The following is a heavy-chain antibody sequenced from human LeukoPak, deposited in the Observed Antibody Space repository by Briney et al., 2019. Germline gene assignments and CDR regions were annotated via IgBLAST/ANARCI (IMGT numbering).Heavy chain of an antibody. J-gene: IGHJ4*02. Sequence: PSETLSLTCTVYSGSISSSRYYWSWIRQPPGKGLEWIGEINHSGSTNYNPSLKSRVTISVDTSKNQFSLKLSSVTAADTAVYYCARVSSGWYGDYWGQGTLVTVSS. CDR1: SGSISSSRYY. D-gene: IGHD6-19*01. CDR2: INHSGST. CDR3: ARVSSGWYGDY. V-gene: IGHV4-34*01.